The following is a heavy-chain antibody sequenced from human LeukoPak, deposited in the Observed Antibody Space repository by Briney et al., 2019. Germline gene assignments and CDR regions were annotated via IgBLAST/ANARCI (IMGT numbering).Heavy chain of an antibody. CDR1: GGSISSYY. Sequence: SETLSLTCTVSGGSISSYYWSWIRQPPGKGLEWIGYIYYSGSTNYNPSLKSRVTISVDTSKNQFSQKLSSVTAADTAVYYCARHRYYYDSSGYYWRGYYYYGMDVWGQGTTVTVSS. CDR2: IYYSGST. CDR3: ARHRYYYDSSGYYWRGYYYYGMDV. D-gene: IGHD3-22*01. J-gene: IGHJ6*02. V-gene: IGHV4-59*08.